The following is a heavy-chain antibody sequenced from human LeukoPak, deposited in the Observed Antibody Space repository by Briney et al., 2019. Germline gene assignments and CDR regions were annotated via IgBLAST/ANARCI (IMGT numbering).Heavy chain of an antibody. D-gene: IGHD3-22*01. V-gene: IGHV1-2*02. CDR2: INPNSGGT. CDR1: GYTFTGYY. Sequence: ASVKVSCKASGYTFTGYYMHWVRQAPGQGLEWMGWINPNSGGTNYAQKFQGRVTMTRDTSISTAYMELSRLRSDDTAVYYCARVISRPTYYYDSSGYSPHFDYWGQGTLVTVSS. J-gene: IGHJ4*02. CDR3: ARVISRPTYYYDSSGYSPHFDY.